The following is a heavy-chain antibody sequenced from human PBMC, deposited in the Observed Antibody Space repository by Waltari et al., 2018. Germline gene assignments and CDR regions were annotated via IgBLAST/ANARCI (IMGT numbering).Heavy chain of an antibody. CDR1: GGSFTGYY. J-gene: IGHJ4*02. CDR3: ARTPYSRLFDF. V-gene: IGHV4-34*01. Sequence: QVQLQQWGAGLLKPSETLSLTCAVYGGSFTGYYWSFIRQPPGKGLEWIGEVNHNGDTNYNPSLKSRVTISVDSSKNQFSLRVSSVTAADMAVYYCARTPYSRLFDFWGQGTLDTVSS. CDR2: VNHNGDT. D-gene: IGHD4-4*01.